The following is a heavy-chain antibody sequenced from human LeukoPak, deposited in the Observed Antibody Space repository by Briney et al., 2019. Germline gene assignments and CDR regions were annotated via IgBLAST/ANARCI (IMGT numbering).Heavy chain of an antibody. CDR1: GGSFSGYY. CDR3: ARGSNIVVVPAASDAFDI. D-gene: IGHD2-2*01. J-gene: IGHJ3*02. CDR2: INHSGST. Sequence: PETLSLTCAVYGGSFSGYYWSWIRQPPGKGLEWIGEINHSGSTNYNPSLKSRVTISVDTSKNQFSLKLSSVTAADTAVYYCARGSNIVVVPAASDAFDIWGQGTMVTVSS. V-gene: IGHV4-34*01.